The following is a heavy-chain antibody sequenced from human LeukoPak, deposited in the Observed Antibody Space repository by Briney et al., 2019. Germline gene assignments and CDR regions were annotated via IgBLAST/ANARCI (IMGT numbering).Heavy chain of an antibody. V-gene: IGHV1-3*01. Sequence: ASVKVSCKASGYTFTSYAMHWVRQAPGQRLEWMGWINAGNGNTKYSQKFQGRVTITRNTSISTAYMELSSLKSEDTAVYYCASRLLGSGMDVWGKGTTVTVSS. CDR3: ASRLLGSGMDV. CDR1: GYTFTSYA. D-gene: IGHD1-1*01. CDR2: INAGNGNT. J-gene: IGHJ6*04.